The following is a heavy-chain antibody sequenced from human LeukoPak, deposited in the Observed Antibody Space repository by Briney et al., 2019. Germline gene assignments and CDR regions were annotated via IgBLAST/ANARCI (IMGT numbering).Heavy chain of an antibody. D-gene: IGHD2-2*01. CDR2: IIPIFGTA. CDR1: GYSFTSYH. Sequence: ASVKVSCKASGYSFTSYHMHWVRQAPGQGLEWMGGIIPIFGTANYAQKFQGRVTITADESTSTAYMELSSLRSEDTAVYYCARALLRYRSSTSCYWFDPWGQGTLVTVSS. J-gene: IGHJ5*02. CDR3: ARALLRYRSSTSCYWFDP. V-gene: IGHV1-69*13.